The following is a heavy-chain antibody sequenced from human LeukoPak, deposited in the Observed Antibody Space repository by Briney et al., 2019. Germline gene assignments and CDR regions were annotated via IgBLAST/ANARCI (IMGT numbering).Heavy chain of an antibody. CDR3: AKDEYYGSGSKTRNYGMDV. V-gene: IGHV3-43*02. Sequence: GSLRLSCAASGFTFDDYAMHWVRQAPGKGLEWVSLISGDGGSTYYADSVKGRFTISRDNSKNSLYLQMNSLRTEDTALYYCAKDEYYGSGSKTRNYGMDVWGQGTTVTVSS. CDR1: GFTFDDYA. D-gene: IGHD3-10*01. CDR2: ISGDGGST. J-gene: IGHJ6*02.